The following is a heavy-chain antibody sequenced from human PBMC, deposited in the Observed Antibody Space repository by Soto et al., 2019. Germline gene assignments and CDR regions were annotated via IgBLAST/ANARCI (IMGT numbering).Heavy chain of an antibody. CDR3: ARARGYNGYAHFDY. J-gene: IGHJ4*02. CDR2: IYYSGNT. CDR1: GGSINSGGYY. V-gene: IGHV4-31*03. Sequence: QVQLQESGPGLVKPSQTLSLTCTVSGGSINSGGYYWSWVRQLPGKGLEWIGYIYYSGNTYYNLSLKSRVTISLDTYKNQFSLKLSSVTAADTAVYYCARARGYNGYAHFDYWGQGTQVTVSS. D-gene: IGHD5-12*01.